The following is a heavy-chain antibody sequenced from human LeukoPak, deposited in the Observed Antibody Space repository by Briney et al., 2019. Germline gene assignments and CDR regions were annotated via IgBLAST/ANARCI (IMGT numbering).Heavy chain of an antibody. D-gene: IGHD3-10*01. V-gene: IGHV3-15*01. CDR2: IKTKTDGDRT. J-gene: IGHJ4*02. Sequence: AGGSLRLSCVVSGFTFSNAWMSWIRQAPGKGLEWVGRIKTKTDGDRTDYAAPVEGRFTISRDDSKNTLYLQMNSLRAEDTAVYYCAVYGSGSYFDYWGQGTLVTVSS. CDR3: AVYGSGSYFDY. CDR1: GFTFSNAW.